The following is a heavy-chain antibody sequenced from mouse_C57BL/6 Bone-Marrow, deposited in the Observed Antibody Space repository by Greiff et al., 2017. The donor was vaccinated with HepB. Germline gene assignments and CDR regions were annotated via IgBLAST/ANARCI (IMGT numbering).Heavy chain of an antibody. Sequence: QVQLKESGAELAKPGASVKLSCKASGYTFTSYWMHWVKQRPGQGLEWIGYINPSSGYTKYNQKFKDKATLTADKSSSTAYMQLSSLTYEDSAVYYCARSRYYGSSSPPQNYAMDYWGQGTSVTVSS. J-gene: IGHJ4*01. CDR3: ARSRYYGSSSPPQNYAMDY. V-gene: IGHV1-7*01. D-gene: IGHD1-1*01. CDR1: GYTFTSYW. CDR2: INPSSGYT.